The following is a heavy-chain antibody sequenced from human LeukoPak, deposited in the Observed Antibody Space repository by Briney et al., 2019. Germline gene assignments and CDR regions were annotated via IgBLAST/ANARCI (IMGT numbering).Heavy chain of an antibody. Sequence: PSETLSLTCAVYGGSFSGYYWSWIRQPPGKGLEWIGEINHSGSTNYNPSLKSRVTISVDTSKNQFSLKLSSVTAADTAVYYCAREHYYDSSDYYSDTYNWFDPWGQGTLVTVSS. CDR3: AREHYYDSSDYYSDTYNWFDP. CDR2: INHSGST. J-gene: IGHJ5*02. V-gene: IGHV4-34*01. CDR1: GGSFSGYY. D-gene: IGHD3-22*01.